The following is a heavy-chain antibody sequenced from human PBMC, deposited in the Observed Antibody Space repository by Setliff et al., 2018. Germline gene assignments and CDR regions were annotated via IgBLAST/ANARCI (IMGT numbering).Heavy chain of an antibody. CDR2: IYYSGST. V-gene: IGHV4-39*01. D-gene: IGHD3-3*01. CDR1: GGSISSSSYY. J-gene: IGHJ4*02. CDR3: ARHWTYYDFWSGSGAFDY. Sequence: SETLSLTCTVSGGSISSSSYYWGWIRQPPGKGLEWIGSIYYSGSTYYNPSLKSRVTISVDTSKNQFSLKLSSVTAADTAVYYCARHWTYYDFWSGSGAFDYWGQGTLVTV.